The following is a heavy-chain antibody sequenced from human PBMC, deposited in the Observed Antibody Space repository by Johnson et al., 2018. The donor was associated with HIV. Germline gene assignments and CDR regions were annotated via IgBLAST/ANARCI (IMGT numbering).Heavy chain of an antibody. D-gene: IGHD3-10*02. CDR3: ARALYYYVRGDAFDI. Sequence: VQLVESGGGLVQPGGSLRLSCAASGFTFSSYWMSWVRQAPGKGLEWVANIKQDGSEKYYVDSVKGRFTISRDNAKNSLYLQMNSRRAEDTAVYYCARALYYYVRGDAFDIWGQGTMVTVSS. J-gene: IGHJ3*02. CDR1: GFTFSSYW. V-gene: IGHV3-7*01. CDR2: IKQDGSEK.